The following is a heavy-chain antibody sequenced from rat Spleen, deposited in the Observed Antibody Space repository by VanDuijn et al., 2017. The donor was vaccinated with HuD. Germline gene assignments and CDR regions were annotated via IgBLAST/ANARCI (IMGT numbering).Heavy chain of an antibody. V-gene: IGHV5-22*01. J-gene: IGHJ2*01. CDR3: ARRDYDGSYYYRY. CDR1: GFTFTNYY. CDR2: ISYEGSST. Sequence: EVQLVESGGGLVQPGGSLRLSCAASGFTFTNYYMAWVRQAPKKGLEWVASISYEGSSTYYGDSVKGRFTISRDNAKSTLYLQMNSLRSEDTATYYCARRDYDGSYYYRYWGQGVMVTVSS. D-gene: IGHD1-12*02.